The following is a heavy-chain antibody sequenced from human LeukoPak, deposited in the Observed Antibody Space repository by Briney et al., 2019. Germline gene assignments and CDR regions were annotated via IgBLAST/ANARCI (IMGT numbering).Heavy chain of an antibody. CDR2: INPNSGGT. V-gene: IGHV1-2*02. CDR1: GYTFTSYG. J-gene: IGHJ4*02. Sequence: ASVKVSCKASGYTFTSYGISWVRQAPGQGLEWMGWINPNSGGTNYAQKFQGRVTMTRDTSTSTAYMELSRLRSDDTAVYYCARIEALAGYCSSASCYPFDYWGQGTLVTVSS. CDR3: ARIEALAGYCSSASCYPFDY. D-gene: IGHD2-2*01.